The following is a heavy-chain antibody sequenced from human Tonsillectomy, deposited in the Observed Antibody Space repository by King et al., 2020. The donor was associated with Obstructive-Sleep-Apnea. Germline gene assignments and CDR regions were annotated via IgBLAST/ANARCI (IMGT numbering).Heavy chain of an antibody. Sequence: VQLQESGPGLVKPSGTLSLTCAVSGGAFSNSYWWTWVRQPPGKGLEWIGDIYHSGSTNYNPSLKNRVTISVDKSKNHFSLKLTAVTAEDTAVYYCARTTYGDYALDYWGQGTLVTVSS. CDR1: GGAFSNSYW. V-gene: IGHV4-4*02. CDR2: IYHSGST. D-gene: IGHD4-17*01. J-gene: IGHJ4*02. CDR3: ARTTYGDYALDY.